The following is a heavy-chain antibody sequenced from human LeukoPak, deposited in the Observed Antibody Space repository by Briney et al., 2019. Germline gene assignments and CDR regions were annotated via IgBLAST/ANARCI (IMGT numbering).Heavy chain of an antibody. D-gene: IGHD5-24*01. CDR2: ISYSGTT. J-gene: IGHJ4*02. CDR1: GGSISSSSYY. Sequence: PSETLSLTCTVSGGSISSSSYYWGWIRQPPGKGLEWIGSISYSGTTYYNPSLKSRLTISVDTSKNQFSLMLSSVTAAHTAVYYCARRRDGAAHFDYWGQGTLVTVSS. V-gene: IGHV4-39*01. CDR3: ARRRDGAAHFDY.